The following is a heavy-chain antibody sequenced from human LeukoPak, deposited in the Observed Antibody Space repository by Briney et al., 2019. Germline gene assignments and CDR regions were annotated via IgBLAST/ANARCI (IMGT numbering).Heavy chain of an antibody. J-gene: IGHJ4*02. CDR3: ARDPWGGTLDY. CDR2: INSDGSTT. D-gene: IGHD3-16*01. Sequence: GGSLRLSCAASGFTFISYWMHWVRQAPGKGLVWVSRINSDGSTTNYADSVKGRFTISRDNAKNTLYLQMNSLRAEDTAVYYCARDPWGGTLDYWGQGTLVTVSS. V-gene: IGHV3-74*01. CDR1: GFTFISYW.